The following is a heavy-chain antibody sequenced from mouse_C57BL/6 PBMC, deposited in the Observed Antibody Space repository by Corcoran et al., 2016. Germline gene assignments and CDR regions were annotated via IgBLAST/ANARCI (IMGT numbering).Heavy chain of an antibody. CDR2: IDPEDGDT. V-gene: IGHV14-1*01. CDR3: TTGRLRPWFAY. CDR1: GFNIKDYY. Sequence: EVQLQQSGAELVRPGASVKLSCTASGFNIKDYYMHWVKQRPEQGLEWIGRIDPEDGDTEYAPKFQGKATMTADTSSNTAYLQLSSLTSEDTAVYYCTTGRLRPWFAYWGQGTLVTVSA. D-gene: IGHD2-4*01. J-gene: IGHJ3*01.